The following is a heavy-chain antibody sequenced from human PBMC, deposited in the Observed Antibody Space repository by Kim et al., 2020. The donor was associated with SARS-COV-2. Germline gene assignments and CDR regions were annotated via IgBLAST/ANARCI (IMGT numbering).Heavy chain of an antibody. CDR3: ARAGAAVAGTKGYYFDY. V-gene: IGHV1-69*01. J-gene: IGHJ4*02. D-gene: IGHD6-19*01. Sequence: FQGRVTMTADEATRTAYMELSSLRSEDTAVYYCARAGAAVAGTKGYYFDYWGQGTLVTVSS.